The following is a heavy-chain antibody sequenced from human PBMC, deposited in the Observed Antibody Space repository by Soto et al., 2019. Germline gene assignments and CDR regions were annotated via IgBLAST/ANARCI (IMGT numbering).Heavy chain of an antibody. D-gene: IGHD5-12*01. CDR2: IIPIFGTA. CDR1: GGAFSSHA. Sequence: KGSCKGFGGAFSSHAISWGRQAPGQGLEWMGGIIPIFGTANYAQKFQGRVTITADESTSTAYMELSSLRSEDTAVYYCARDGYNYAFDIWGQGTMVTVSS. V-gene: IGHV1-69*01. J-gene: IGHJ3*02. CDR3: ARDGYNYAFDI.